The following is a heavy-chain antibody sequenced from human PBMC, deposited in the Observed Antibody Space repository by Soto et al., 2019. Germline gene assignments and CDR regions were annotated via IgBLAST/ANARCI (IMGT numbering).Heavy chain of an antibody. Sequence: SETLSLTCTVSGGSISSGDYFWTWIRQPPGKGLEWIGYIYYSGSTYYNPSLKSRVTILEDTSKNQFSLKLNSVTAADTAVYYCAREGRMGTFDYWGQGALVTVSS. CDR2: IYYSGST. CDR3: AREGRMGTFDY. J-gene: IGHJ4*02. D-gene: IGHD1-1*01. V-gene: IGHV4-30-4*02. CDR1: GGSISSGDYF.